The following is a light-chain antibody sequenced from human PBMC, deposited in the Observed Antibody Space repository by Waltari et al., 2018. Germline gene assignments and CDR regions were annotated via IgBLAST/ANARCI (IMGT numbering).Light chain of an antibody. V-gene: IGLV4-69*01. CDR2: VNSDGSP. CDR3: QTGGHGTWV. Sequence: QLVLTQSPSASASLGASVKLTCTLSSGPSTNIIAWHQQQPEKGPRYLMKVNSDGSPSKGDQIPDRFSCSSSGAEHYLTISSLQSEDEADYYCQTGGHGTWVFGGGPKLTVL. CDR1: SGPSTNI. J-gene: IGLJ3*02.